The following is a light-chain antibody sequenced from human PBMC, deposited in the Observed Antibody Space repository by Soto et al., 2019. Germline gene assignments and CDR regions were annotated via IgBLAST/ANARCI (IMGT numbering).Light chain of an antibody. V-gene: IGLV2-14*03. J-gene: IGLJ1*01. Sequence: QSALTQPASVSGSPGQSITISCTGSSSDVGHYDYVSWFQQHPGRAPTLLIYDVTYRPSGVSNRFSGAKSGSTASLTISGLRTEDEANYYCSSFASTHTYVFGTGTKLTVL. CDR3: SSFASTHTYV. CDR2: DVT. CDR1: SSDVGHYDY.